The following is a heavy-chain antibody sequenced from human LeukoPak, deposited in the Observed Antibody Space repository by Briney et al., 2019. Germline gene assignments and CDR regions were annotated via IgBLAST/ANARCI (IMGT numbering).Heavy chain of an antibody. CDR3: ARTTTTGDYFDY. CDR1: GGSIRSYY. D-gene: IGHD1-26*01. Sequence: SETLSLTCTVSGGSIRSYYRSWIRQPPGKGLEWIASIYYSGSTNYSPSLKSRVTISVDTSKNQFSLKLNFVTAADTAVYYCARTTTTGDYFDYWGQGTLVTVST. V-gene: IGHV4-59*01. CDR2: IYYSGST. J-gene: IGHJ4*02.